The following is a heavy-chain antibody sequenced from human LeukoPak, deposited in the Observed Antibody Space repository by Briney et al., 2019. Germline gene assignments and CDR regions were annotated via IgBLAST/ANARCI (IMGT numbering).Heavy chain of an antibody. Sequence: PSETLSLTCAVYGGSFSGYYWSWIRQPPGKGLEWIGEINHSGSTNYNPSLKSRVTISVDTSKNQFSLKLSSVTAADTAVYYCARGQYSSSYYFDYWGQGTLVTVSS. V-gene: IGHV4-34*01. CDR2: INHSGST. CDR3: ARGQYSSSYYFDY. D-gene: IGHD6-6*01. CDR1: GGSFSGYY. J-gene: IGHJ4*02.